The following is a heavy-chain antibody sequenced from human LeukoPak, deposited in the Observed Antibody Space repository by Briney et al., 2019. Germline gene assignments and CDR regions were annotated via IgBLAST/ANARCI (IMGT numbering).Heavy chain of an antibody. V-gene: IGHV3-9*01. D-gene: IGHD3-3*01. CDR2: ISWNSGSI. CDR3: AKVRSGRLYYYGMDV. J-gene: IGHJ6*02. CDR1: GFTFDDYA. Sequence: AGGSLRLSCAASGFTFDDYAMHWVRHAPGKGLEWVSGISWNSGSIGYADSVKGRFTISRDNAKNSLYLQMNSLRAEDTALYYCAKVRSGRLYYYGMDVWGQGTTVTVSS.